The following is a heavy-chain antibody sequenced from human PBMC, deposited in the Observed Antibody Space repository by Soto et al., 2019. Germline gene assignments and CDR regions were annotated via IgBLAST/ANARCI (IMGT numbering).Heavy chain of an antibody. J-gene: IGHJ6*02. CDR2: IYYSGST. Sequence: PSETLSLTCTVSGGSISSYYWSWIRQPPGKGLEWIGYIYYSGSTNYNPSLKSRVTISVDTSKNQFSLKLSSVTAADTAVYYCAREATMVRGVNNYYYGMDVWGQGTTVTVS. V-gene: IGHV4-59*01. CDR1: GGSISSYY. CDR3: AREATMVRGVNNYYYGMDV. D-gene: IGHD3-10*01.